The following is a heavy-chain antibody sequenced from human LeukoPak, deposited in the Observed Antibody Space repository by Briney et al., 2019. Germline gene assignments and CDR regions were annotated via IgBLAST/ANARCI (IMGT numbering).Heavy chain of an antibody. D-gene: IGHD4-17*01. V-gene: IGHV3-7*01. CDR3: ARDLDYGDYYFGY. CDR2: IKQDGSEK. CDR1: GFTFSSYW. Sequence: GGSLRLSCAASGFTFSSYWMSWVRQAPGKGLEWVASIKQDGSEKYFVDSMKGRFTISRDNAKNSLYLQMNSLRAEDTAVYYCARDLDYGDYYFGYWGQGTLVTVSS. J-gene: IGHJ4*02.